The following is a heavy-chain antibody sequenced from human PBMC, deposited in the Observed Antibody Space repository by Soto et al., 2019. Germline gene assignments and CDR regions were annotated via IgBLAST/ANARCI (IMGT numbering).Heavy chain of an antibody. CDR3: ARHGNGDDY. Sequence: QVQLVQSGAEVKKPGASVKVSCKASGYTFTSYGVNWERQAPGQGLEWMGWIRSYNNSTNYAQKLQGRVTMTTDTSTNTAYMELRSLRSDDTAVYYCARHGNGDDYWGQGTLVTVSS. J-gene: IGHJ4*02. D-gene: IGHD2-8*01. CDR2: IRSYNNST. V-gene: IGHV1-18*01. CDR1: GYTFTSYG.